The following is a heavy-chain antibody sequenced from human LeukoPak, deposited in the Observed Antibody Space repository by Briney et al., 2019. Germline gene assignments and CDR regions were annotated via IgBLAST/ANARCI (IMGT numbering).Heavy chain of an antibody. CDR2: FHYSGST. CDR3: AREIVTKYYDFWSGYYTGRRDSGYMDV. D-gene: IGHD3-3*01. CDR1: GGSISSSSYY. V-gene: IGHV4-39*07. Sequence: PSETLSLTCSVSGGSISSSSYYWGWVRQPPGKGLEWIGTFHYSGSTYYNPSLKSRVTISVNMSKNQFSLKLISVTAADTAVYYCAREIVTKYYDFWSGYYTGRRDSGYMDVWGKGTTVTVSS. J-gene: IGHJ6*03.